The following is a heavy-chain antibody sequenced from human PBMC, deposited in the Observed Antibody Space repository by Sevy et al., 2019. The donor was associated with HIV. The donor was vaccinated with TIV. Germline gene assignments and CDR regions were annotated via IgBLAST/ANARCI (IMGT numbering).Heavy chain of an antibody. J-gene: IGHJ6*02. D-gene: IGHD2-15*01. CDR2: IIPIFGTA. CDR1: GGTFSSYA. Sequence: ASVKVSYKASGGTFSSYAISWVRQAPGQGLEWMGGIIPIFGTANYAQKFQGRVTITADESTSTAYMELSSLRSEDTAVYYCAADRGEDYCSGNSCQRHYYYGLDVWGQGTTVTVSS. CDR3: AADRGEDYCSGNSCQRHYYYGLDV. V-gene: IGHV1-69*13.